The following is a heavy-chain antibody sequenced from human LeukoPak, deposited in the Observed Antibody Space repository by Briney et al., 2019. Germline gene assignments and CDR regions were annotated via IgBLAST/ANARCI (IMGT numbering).Heavy chain of an antibody. J-gene: IGHJ4*02. Sequence: RGSLRLSCEASGSTLSNYWITWDRQAPGKGLEWVANIKPDGREKYYMPSVKGRFTISRDSAKNSFYLQMNSLRAEDTAVYYCATMASNVFEYWGQGTLVTVSS. CDR1: GSTLSNYW. CDR2: IKPDGREK. D-gene: IGHD5-24*01. V-gene: IGHV3-7*03. CDR3: ATMASNVFEY.